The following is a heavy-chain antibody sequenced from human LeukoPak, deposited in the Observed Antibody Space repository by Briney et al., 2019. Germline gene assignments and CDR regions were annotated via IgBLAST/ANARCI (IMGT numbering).Heavy chain of an antibody. CDR3: ARGPYSYDSSGAFDI. CDR1: GGSISSGSYY. V-gene: IGHV4-61*02. J-gene: IGHJ3*02. CDR2: ISSSGST. Sequence: SETLCFTCTGSGGSISSGSYYWSWFRQPAVKRLEWIGRISSSGSTNYNPSLKSRVTISVDTSKNQFSLKLSSVTAADTAVYFCARGPYSYDSSGAFDIWGQGTMVTVSS. D-gene: IGHD3-22*01.